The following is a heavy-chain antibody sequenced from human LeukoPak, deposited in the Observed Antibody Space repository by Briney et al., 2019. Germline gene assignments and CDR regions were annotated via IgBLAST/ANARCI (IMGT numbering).Heavy chain of an antibody. Sequence: GGSLRLSCAASGFTFSSYSMNWVRQAPGKGLEWVSSISSSSSYKYYADLVKGRFTISRDNAKNSLYLQLNSLRAEDTAVYYCARSSYSSGWYGLNWGQGTLVTVSS. D-gene: IGHD6-19*01. J-gene: IGHJ4*02. CDR3: ARSSYSSGWYGLN. CDR1: GFTFSSYS. V-gene: IGHV3-21*01. CDR2: ISSSSSYK.